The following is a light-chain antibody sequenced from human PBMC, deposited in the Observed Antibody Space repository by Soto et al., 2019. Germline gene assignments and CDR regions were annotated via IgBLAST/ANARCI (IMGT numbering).Light chain of an antibody. V-gene: IGLV2-11*01. J-gene: IGLJ1*01. CDR3: CSYAGDYTFV. CDR2: DVI. Sequence: QSALIQPRSVSGSPGQSVTISRTGTSSDVGVYKYVSWYRQHPGKAPKLMIYDVITRPSGVPDRFSGSKSGNTASLTISGLQAEDEADYYCCSYAGDYTFVFGSGTKLTVL. CDR1: SSDVGVYKY.